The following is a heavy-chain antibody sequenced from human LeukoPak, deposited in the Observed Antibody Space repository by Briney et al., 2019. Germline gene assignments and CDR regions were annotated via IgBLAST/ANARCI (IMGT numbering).Heavy chain of an antibody. CDR1: GGSISSYY. CDR2: INHSGST. J-gene: IGHJ5*02. D-gene: IGHD2-15*01. CDR3: ARGRVVVAANRPPNNWFDP. V-gene: IGHV4-34*01. Sequence: PSETLSLTCTVSGGSISSYYWSWIRQPPGKGLEWIGEINHSGSTNYNPSLKSRVTISVDTSKNQFSLKLSSVTAADTAVYYCARGRVVVAANRPPNNWFDPWGQGTLVTVSS.